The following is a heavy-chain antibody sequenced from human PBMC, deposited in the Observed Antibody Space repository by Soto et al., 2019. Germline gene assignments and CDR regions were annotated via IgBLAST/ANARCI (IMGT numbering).Heavy chain of an antibody. CDR3: ARGVTFGGVIVPTLLDY. D-gene: IGHD3-16*02. CDR2: INPNSGDT. V-gene: IGHV1-2*04. J-gene: IGHJ4*02. CDR1: GYTFAGYY. Sequence: QVQLVQSGAEVKKPGASVKVSCKASGYTFAGYYMHWVRQAPGQGLEWMGWINPNSGDTNYAQKFQGWVTTTRDTSISTAYMELSRLRSDDTAVYYCARGVTFGGVIVPTLLDYWGQGTLVTVSS.